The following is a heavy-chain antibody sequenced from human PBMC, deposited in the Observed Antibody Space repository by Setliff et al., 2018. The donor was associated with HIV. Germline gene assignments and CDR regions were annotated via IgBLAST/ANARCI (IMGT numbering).Heavy chain of an antibody. V-gene: IGHV4-30-2*02. CDR3: ASEKKAWSVSDSFYEY. CDR2: IYTSGST. Sequence: PSQTLSLTCAVSGGSISSGGYSWNWIRQPPGKGLEWIGYIYTSGSTRYNPSLKSRVTISVDTSKKKFSLKLASMTATDTAVYYCASEKKAWSVSDSFYEYWGQGVPVTVSS. CDR1: GGSISSGGYS. J-gene: IGHJ4*02. D-gene: IGHD3-3*01.